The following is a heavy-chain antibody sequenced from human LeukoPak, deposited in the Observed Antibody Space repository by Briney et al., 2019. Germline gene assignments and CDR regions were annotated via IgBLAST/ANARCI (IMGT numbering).Heavy chain of an antibody. CDR3: ARAGYSNRWDGVDY. J-gene: IGHJ4*02. V-gene: IGHV5-51*01. CDR1: GYTFTNCW. Sequence: GESLKISCKGSGYTFTNCWIGWVRQMPGKGLEFMGIIYPGGSDTRYSPSFQGQVTISVDKSINTAYLQWSSLKASDSAMYYCARAGYSNRWDGVDYWGQGTLVTVSS. D-gene: IGHD2/OR15-2a*01. CDR2: IYPGGSDT.